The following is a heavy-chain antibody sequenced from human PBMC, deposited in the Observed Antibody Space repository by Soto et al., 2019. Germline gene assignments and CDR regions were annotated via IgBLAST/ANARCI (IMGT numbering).Heavy chain of an antibody. J-gene: IGHJ5*02. CDR1: GGTFSSYA. D-gene: IGHD1-26*01. V-gene: IGHV1-69*13. CDR2: IIPIFGTA. CDR3: ARDGAQSGVAWPHWWFDP. Sequence: GASVKVSCKASGGTFSSYAISWVRQAPGQGLEWMGGIIPIFGTANYAQKFQGRVTITADESTSTAYMELSSLRSEDTAVYYCARDGAQSGVAWPHWWFDPWGQGTLVTVSS.